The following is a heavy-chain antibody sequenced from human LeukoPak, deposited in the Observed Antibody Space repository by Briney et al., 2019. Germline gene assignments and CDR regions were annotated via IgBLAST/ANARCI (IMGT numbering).Heavy chain of an antibody. J-gene: IGHJ3*02. V-gene: IGHV4-4*07. CDR2: IYTSGST. Sequence: PSETLSLTCTVSGGSISSYYWSWIRQPAGKGLEWIGRIYTSGSTNYNPSLKSRVTMSVDMSKNQFSLKLSSVTAADTAVYYCARDPPYYYDSSGDDAFDIWGQGTMVTVSS. CDR1: GGSISSYY. CDR3: ARDPPYYYDSSGDDAFDI. D-gene: IGHD3-22*01.